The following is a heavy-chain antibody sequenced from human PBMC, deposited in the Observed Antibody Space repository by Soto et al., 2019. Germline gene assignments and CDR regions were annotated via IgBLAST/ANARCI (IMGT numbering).Heavy chain of an antibody. D-gene: IGHD6-19*01. V-gene: IGHV1-18*01. CDR2: INGYNGNT. CDR3: ARDPVAGTYFDY. CDR1: GYTFTTYG. J-gene: IGHJ4*02. Sequence: QVQLVQSGAEVQKPGAAVKVSCKASGYTFTTYGISWVRQAHGQGLEWMGWINGYNGNTNYAQKLQGRVTMTTDTSTSTAYMELRIRRSDDTVVYYCARDPVAGTYFDYWVQGTLVTVSS.